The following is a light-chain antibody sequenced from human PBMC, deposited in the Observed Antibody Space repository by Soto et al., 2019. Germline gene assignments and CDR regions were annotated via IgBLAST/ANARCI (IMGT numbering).Light chain of an antibody. J-gene: IGKJ4*01. V-gene: IGKV1-13*02. CDR1: QVINSF. Sequence: AIQLTQSPSSLSASVGDRVTITCRASQVINSFLAWYQQKPGKAPKLLIYAASSLQTGVPTRISGSGSGTEFTLTISSLQSEDFAVYYCQQYNSWPLTFGGGTKVDI. CDR2: AAS. CDR3: QQYNSWPLT.